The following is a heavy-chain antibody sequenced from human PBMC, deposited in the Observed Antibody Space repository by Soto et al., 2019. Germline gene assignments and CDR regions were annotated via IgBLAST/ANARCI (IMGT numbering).Heavy chain of an antibody. Sequence: EVQLVESGGGLVKPGGSLRLSCAASQFTFSNAWVTWVRQDPGKGLELVGRIKSNRDGGTTDYAAPVEGRFTVSRDDSTNTLYLQMKRLKNENIFIYYSPPGFRCFWEFRGPGALLIVSS. J-gene: IGHJ4*02. CDR1: QFTFSNAW. V-gene: IGHV3-15*01. CDR3: PPGFRCFWEF. D-gene: IGHD3-10*01. CDR2: IKSNRDGGTT.